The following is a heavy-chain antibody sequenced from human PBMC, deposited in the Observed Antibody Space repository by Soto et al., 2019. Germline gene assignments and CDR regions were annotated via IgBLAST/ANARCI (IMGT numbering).Heavy chain of an antibody. CDR3: ARRQKGCSGGSCYYYYGMDV. CDR2: IYPGDSDT. Sequence: GESLKISCNGSGYSFTSYWIGWVRQMPGKGLEWIGIIYPGDSDTRYSPSFQGQVTISADKSISTAYLQWSSLKASDTAMYYCARRQKGCSGGSCYYYYGMDVWGQGTTVTVSS. CDR1: GYSFTSYW. D-gene: IGHD2-15*01. J-gene: IGHJ6*02. V-gene: IGHV5-51*01.